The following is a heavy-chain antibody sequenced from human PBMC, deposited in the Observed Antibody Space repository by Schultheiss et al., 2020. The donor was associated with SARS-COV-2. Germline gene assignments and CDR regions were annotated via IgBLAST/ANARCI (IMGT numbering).Heavy chain of an antibody. V-gene: IGHV3-74*01. Sequence: GESLKISCAASGFTFSSYWMHWVRQAPGKGLVWVSRINSDGSSTSYADSVKGRFTISRDNAKNTLYLQMNSLRAEDTAVYYCARDILWFGDGYWGQGTLGTGSS. CDR2: INSDGSST. J-gene: IGHJ4*02. D-gene: IGHD3-10*01. CDR3: ARDILWFGDGY. CDR1: GFTFSSYW.